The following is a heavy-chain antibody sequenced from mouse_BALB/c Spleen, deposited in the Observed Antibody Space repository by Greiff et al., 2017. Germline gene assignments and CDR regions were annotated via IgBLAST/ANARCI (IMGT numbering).Heavy chain of an antibody. CDR3: SRGNEYGYDLEY. J-gene: IGHJ4*01. Sequence: QVQLQQPGAELVMPGASVTMSCTASGYTFTDYWMHWVKQRPGQGLEWIGAIDTSDSYTSYNQKFKGKATLTVDESSSTAYMQLSSLTSEDSAVYYCSRGNEYGYDLEYWGQGTSVTVSA. D-gene: IGHD5-1*01. CDR1: GYTFTDYW. V-gene: IGHV1-69*01. CDR2: IDTSDSYT.